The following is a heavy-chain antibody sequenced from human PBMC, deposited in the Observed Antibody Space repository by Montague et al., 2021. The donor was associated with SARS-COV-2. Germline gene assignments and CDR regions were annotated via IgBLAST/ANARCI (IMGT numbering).Heavy chain of an antibody. CDR3: ARASVTGGTLDY. CDR2: VYHTGST. J-gene: IGHJ4*02. Sequence: SETLSLTCAVSGDSIGNDHWWSWVRQPPGKGLEWIGEVYHTGSTNYNPSLKSQVTISVDMSNDQFSLRVTSVTAADTAVYYCARASVTGGTLDYWGQGSLVTVSS. CDR1: GDSIGNDHW. V-gene: IGHV4-4*02. D-gene: IGHD1-26*01.